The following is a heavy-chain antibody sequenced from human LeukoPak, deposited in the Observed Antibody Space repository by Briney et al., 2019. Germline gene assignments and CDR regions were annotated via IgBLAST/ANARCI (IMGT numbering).Heavy chain of an antibody. V-gene: IGHV1-69*04. CDR1: GGTSSSYA. J-gene: IGHJ5*02. Sequence: SVKVSCKASGGTSSSYAISWVRQAPGQGLEWMGRIIPILGIANYAQKFQGRVTITADKSTSTAYMELSSLRSEDTAVYYCARDLEGSGYNWFDPWGQGTLVTVSS. CDR3: ARDLEGSGYNWFDP. D-gene: IGHD3-3*01. CDR2: IIPILGIA.